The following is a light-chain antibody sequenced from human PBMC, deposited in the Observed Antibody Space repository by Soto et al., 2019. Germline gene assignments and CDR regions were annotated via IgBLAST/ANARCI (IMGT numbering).Light chain of an antibody. CDR1: QSVRNN. J-gene: IGKJ1*01. V-gene: IGKV3-15*01. Sequence: EIVMTQSPATPSVSPGERATLSCRASQSVRNNLAWYQQKPGQAPRLLIYGASTRATGIPARLSGSGSGTEFTLTISSVQSEDFSLYYCQHYNNWPPAWTCGQGTKLDIK. CDR3: QHYNNWPPAWT. CDR2: GAS.